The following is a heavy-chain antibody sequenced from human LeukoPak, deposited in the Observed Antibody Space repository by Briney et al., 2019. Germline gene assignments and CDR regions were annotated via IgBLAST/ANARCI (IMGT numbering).Heavy chain of an antibody. CDR2: ISSSSSYV. Sequence: GGSLRLSCAASGFTFSSYSMNWVRQAPGKGLEWVSSISSSSSYVYYADSVKGRFTISRDNAKNSLYLQMNSLRAEDTAVYYCARDRLAAYCGGDCYWSFDYWGQGTLVTVSS. D-gene: IGHD2-21*02. CDR1: GFTFSSYS. V-gene: IGHV3-21*01. CDR3: ARDRLAAYCGGDCYWSFDY. J-gene: IGHJ4*02.